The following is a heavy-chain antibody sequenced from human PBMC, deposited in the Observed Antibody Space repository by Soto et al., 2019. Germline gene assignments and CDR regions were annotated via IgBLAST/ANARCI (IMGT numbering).Heavy chain of an antibody. V-gene: IGHV3-23*01. CDR2: ISGSGGST. CDR3: AKKSGWELLYSDY. J-gene: IGHJ4*02. D-gene: IGHD1-26*01. CDR1: GFTFSSYA. Sequence: EVQLLESGGGLVQPGGSLRLSCAASGFTFSSYAMSWVRQAPGKGLEWVSAISGSGGSTYYADSVKGRFTISRDNSKNTLYLQMNCLRDEDAAVYYCAKKSGWELLYSDYWGQGTLVTVSS.